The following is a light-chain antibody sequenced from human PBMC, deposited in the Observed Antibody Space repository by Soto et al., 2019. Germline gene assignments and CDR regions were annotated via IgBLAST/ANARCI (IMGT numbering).Light chain of an antibody. CDR3: QQRSKWRT. J-gene: IGKJ1*01. V-gene: IGKV3D-20*02. Sequence: IVLTQSPATLSLSPGERATLSCRASQSLTNNYFAWYQQKPGQAPRLLIYDASKRATGIPARFSGSGFGTDYTLTISSLEPEDFAVYYCQQRSKWRTFGQGTKVDIK. CDR2: DAS. CDR1: QSLTNNY.